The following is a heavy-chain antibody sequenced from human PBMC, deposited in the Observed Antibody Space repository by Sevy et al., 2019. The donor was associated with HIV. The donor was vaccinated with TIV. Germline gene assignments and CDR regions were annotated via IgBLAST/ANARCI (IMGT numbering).Heavy chain of an antibody. Sequence: SETLSLTCTVSGGSISSGGYYWSWIRQHPGKGLEWIGYIYYSGSTYYNPSLKSRVTISVDTSKNQLSLKLSSVTAADTAVYYCARASGNIAAAGRFFDYWGQGTLVTVSS. CDR2: IYYSGST. J-gene: IGHJ4*02. D-gene: IGHD6-13*01. CDR1: GGSISSGGYY. CDR3: ARASGNIAAAGRFFDY. V-gene: IGHV4-31*03.